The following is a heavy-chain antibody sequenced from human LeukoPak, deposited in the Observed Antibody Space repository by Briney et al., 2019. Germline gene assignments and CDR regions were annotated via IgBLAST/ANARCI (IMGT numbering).Heavy chain of an antibody. CDR1: GGSFSNYA. V-gene: IGHV1-69*05. J-gene: IGHJ4*02. CDR2: IIPIFGTT. Sequence: GASVKVSCKASGGSFSNYAINWVRQAPGQGLEWKGRIIPIFGTTNYAQKFQGRVTITTDESTNTAYMELSSLRSEDTAVYYCATHTFRDDYNGGWGQGTLVTVSS. D-gene: IGHD5-24*01. CDR3: ATHTFRDDYNGG.